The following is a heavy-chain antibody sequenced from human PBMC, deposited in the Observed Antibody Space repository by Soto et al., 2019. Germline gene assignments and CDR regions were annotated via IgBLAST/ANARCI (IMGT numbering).Heavy chain of an antibody. J-gene: IGHJ4*02. CDR3: ARLSVRYCSGGSCSQLDY. CDR1: GFTFGTYS. Sequence: EVQLVESGGGLVQPGGSVRLSCAASGFTFGTYSMNWVRQAPGKGLEWVSFISSSGGTIYYADSVKGRFTISRDNAKNSLYLQMNSLSDEDTAVYYCARLSVRYCSGGSCSQLDYWGQGTLVTVSS. D-gene: IGHD2-15*01. V-gene: IGHV3-48*02. CDR2: ISSSGGTI.